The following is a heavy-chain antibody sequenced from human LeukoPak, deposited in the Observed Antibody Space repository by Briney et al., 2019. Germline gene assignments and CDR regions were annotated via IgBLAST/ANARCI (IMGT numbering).Heavy chain of an antibody. J-gene: IGHJ6*03. V-gene: IGHV4-4*07. CDR1: GGSISSYY. CDR3: ARAGYYGSGSSAYYYYYMDV. Sequence: SETLSLTCTVSGGSISSYYWSWIRQPAGKGLEWIGRIYTSGSTNYNPSLKSRVTMSVDTSKNQFSLKLSSVTAADTAVYYCARAGYYGSGSSAYYYYYMDVWGKGTTVTISS. CDR2: IYTSGST. D-gene: IGHD3-10*01.